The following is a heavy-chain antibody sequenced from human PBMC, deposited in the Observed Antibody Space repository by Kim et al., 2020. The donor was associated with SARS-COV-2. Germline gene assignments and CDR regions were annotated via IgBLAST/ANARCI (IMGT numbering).Heavy chain of an antibody. CDR3: ARKDADY. J-gene: IGHJ4*02. CDR2: IYPGGNT. V-gene: IGHV4-4*07. Sequence: SETLSLTCTVSGASISNYHWTWVRQPAGMGLEWIGRIYPGGNTNYNPSLKSRVTLSMHTSRNQLSLTLTSVTAADTAVYYCARKDADYWGRGTLVTVSS. CDR1: GASISNYH.